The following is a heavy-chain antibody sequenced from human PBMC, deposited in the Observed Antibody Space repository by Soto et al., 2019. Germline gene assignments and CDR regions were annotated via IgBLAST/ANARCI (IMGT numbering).Heavy chain of an antibody. V-gene: IGHV4-4*02. CDR1: SGSISSSNW. CDR3: ARGESGWPQNRYFDY. CDR2: IYHSGST. D-gene: IGHD6-19*01. Sequence: PSETLSLTCAVSSGSISSSNWWSWVRQPPGKGLEWIGEIYHSGSTNYNPSLKSRVTISVDKSKNQFSLKLSSVTAADTAVYYCARGESGWPQNRYFDYWGQGTLVTVSS. J-gene: IGHJ4*02.